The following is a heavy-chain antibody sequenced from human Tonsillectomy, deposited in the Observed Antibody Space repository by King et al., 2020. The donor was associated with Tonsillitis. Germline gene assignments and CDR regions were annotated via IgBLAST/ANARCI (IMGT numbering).Heavy chain of an antibody. Sequence: VQLVESGGGLVQPGGSLRLSCAASGFTFSNYAMNWVRQAPGKGLEWVSTISGGGGSTYYADSVKGRFTISRDNSKTTLYLQMNSLRAEDTAVYYCAKVGGTTALNPFDYWGQGTLVTVSS. V-gene: IGHV3-23*04. D-gene: IGHD4-17*01. CDR3: AKVGGTTALNPFDY. J-gene: IGHJ4*02. CDR2: ISGGGGST. CDR1: GFTFSNYA.